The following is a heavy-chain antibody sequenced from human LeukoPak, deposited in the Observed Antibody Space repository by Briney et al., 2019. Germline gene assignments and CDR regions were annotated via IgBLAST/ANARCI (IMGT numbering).Heavy chain of an antibody. CDR2: IHQNGNTK. J-gene: IGHJ4*02. D-gene: IGHD3-16*01. CDR3: ARDPDELLGVALDY. Sequence: GGSLRLSCAASGFTFSSHWMNWVRQAPGKGLEWVANIHQNGNTKSYVDSVKGRFTISRDNAKNSLYLQMNSLRAEDTAVYYCARDPDELLGVALDYWGQGALVTVSS. CDR1: GFTFSSHW. V-gene: IGHV3-7*01.